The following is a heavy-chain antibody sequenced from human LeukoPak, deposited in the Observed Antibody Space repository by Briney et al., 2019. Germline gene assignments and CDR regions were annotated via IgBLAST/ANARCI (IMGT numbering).Heavy chain of an antibody. CDR1: GYTFTSYD. Sequence: ASVKVSCQASGYTFTSYDIHWVRQATGQGLEWMGWMNHTSGNTGCEQKSQGGIHMTRNPSIRTAYMELSSLRSEDTAVYYCARKIGTYCSGGSCHLNWFDPWGQGTLVTVSS. CDR3: ARKIGTYCSGGSCHLNWFDP. D-gene: IGHD2-15*01. J-gene: IGHJ5*02. V-gene: IGHV1-8*01. CDR2: MNHTSGNT.